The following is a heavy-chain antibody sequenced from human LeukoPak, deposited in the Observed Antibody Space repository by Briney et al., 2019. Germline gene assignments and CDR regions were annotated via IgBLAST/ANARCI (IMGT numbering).Heavy chain of an antibody. J-gene: IGHJ6*03. CDR2: IIPIFGTA. CDR1: GGTFSSYA. Sequence: SVKVSCKASGGTFSSYAISWVRQAPGQGLEWMGGIIPIFGTANYAQKFQGRVTITADESTSTAYMELSSLRSEDTAVYYCARVMYYYGSGSYYNVPHYYYYMDVWGKGTTVTISS. V-gene: IGHV1-69*13. D-gene: IGHD3-10*01. CDR3: ARVMYYYGSGSYYNVPHYYYYMDV.